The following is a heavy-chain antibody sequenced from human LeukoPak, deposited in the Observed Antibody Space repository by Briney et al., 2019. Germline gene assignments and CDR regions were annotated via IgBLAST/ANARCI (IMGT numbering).Heavy chain of an antibody. D-gene: IGHD6-19*01. CDR2: IYSGGNT. CDR1: GFTVSSNS. J-gene: IGHJ4*02. CDR3: AREARSSGSFDY. V-gene: IGHV3-53*01. Sequence: GGSLRLSCTVSGFTVSSNSMSWVRQAPGKGLEWVSFIYSGGNTHYSDSVKGRFTISRDNSKNMVYLQMNSLRAGDTAVYYCAREARSSGSFDYWGQGTLVTVSS.